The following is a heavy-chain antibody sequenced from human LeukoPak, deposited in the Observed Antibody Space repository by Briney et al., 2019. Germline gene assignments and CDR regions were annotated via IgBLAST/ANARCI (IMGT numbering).Heavy chain of an antibody. CDR1: GFTFSSYW. Sequence: GGSLRLSCAASGFTFSSYWMHWVSQAPGKGLVWVSRISSDGSSTNYADSVKGQFTISRDNAKNTLYLQMNSLGAEDTAVYYCASDAYNGWGLVYWGQGTLVTVSS. V-gene: IGHV3-74*01. CDR3: ASDAYNGWGLVY. D-gene: IGHD5-24*01. J-gene: IGHJ4*02. CDR2: ISSDGSST.